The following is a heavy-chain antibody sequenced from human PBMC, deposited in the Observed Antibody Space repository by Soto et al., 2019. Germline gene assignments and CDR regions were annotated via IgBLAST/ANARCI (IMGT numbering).Heavy chain of an antibody. CDR3: ARDQVAGTYYFDY. CDR2: INPSGGST. D-gene: IGHD2-15*01. CDR1: GYTFTSHY. J-gene: IGHJ4*02. V-gene: IGHV1-46*01. Sequence: QVQLVQSGAEVRKPGASVKVSCKASGYTFTSHYMHWVRQAPGQGLEWMGIINPSGGSTTYAQKFQCRVTMTRDTSTSTVYMELSSLRSEDTAVYYCARDQVAGTYYFDYWGQGTLVTVSS.